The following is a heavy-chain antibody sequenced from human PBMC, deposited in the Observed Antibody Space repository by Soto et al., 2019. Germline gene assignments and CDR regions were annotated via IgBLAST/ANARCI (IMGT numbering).Heavy chain of an antibody. D-gene: IGHD2-8*01. V-gene: IGHV3-15*01. CDR1: GFTFSNAW. CDR2: IKSKTDGGTT. Sequence: PGGSLRLSCASSGFTFSNAWMSGVRQAPGKGLEWVGRIKSKTDGGTTDYAAPVKGRFTISRDDSKNTLYLQMNSLKTEDTAVYYCTTDEISRGNGYYYGMDVWGQGTTVTVSS. CDR3: TTDEISRGNGYYYGMDV. J-gene: IGHJ6*02.